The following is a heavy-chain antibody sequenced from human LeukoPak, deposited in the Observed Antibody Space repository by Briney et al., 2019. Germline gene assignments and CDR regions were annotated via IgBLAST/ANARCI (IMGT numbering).Heavy chain of an antibody. CDR1: GFTFSSYA. CDR3: AKEIRRLGYSSGWAYFDY. D-gene: IGHD6-25*01. J-gene: IGHJ4*02. CDR2: ISGSGGST. Sequence: PGGSLRLSCAASGFTFSSYAMSWVRQAPGKGLEWVSAISGSGGSTYYADSVKGRFTISRDNSKNTLYLQMNSLRAEDTAVYYCAKEIRRLGYSSGWAYFDYWGQGTLVTVSS. V-gene: IGHV3-23*01.